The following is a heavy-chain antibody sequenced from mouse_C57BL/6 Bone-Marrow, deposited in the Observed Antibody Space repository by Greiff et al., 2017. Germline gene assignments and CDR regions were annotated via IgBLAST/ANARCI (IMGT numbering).Heavy chain of an antibody. Sequence: EVKLMESGGGLVKPGGSLKLSCAASGFTFRSYAMSWVRQTPEKRLEWVATISDGGSYTYYPDNVKGRFTISRDNAKNNLYLQMSHLKSEDTAMYYCATHYYGSFDYWGQGTTLTVSS. J-gene: IGHJ2*01. V-gene: IGHV5-4*03. CDR3: ATHYYGSFDY. D-gene: IGHD1-1*01. CDR2: ISDGGSYT. CDR1: GFTFRSYA.